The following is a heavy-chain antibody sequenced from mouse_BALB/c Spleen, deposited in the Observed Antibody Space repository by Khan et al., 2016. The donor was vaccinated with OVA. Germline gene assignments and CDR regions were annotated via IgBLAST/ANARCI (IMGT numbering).Heavy chain of an antibody. V-gene: IGHV1-76*01. CDR1: GYTFTSYW. CDR2: IYPGTGNS. Sequence: QVQLKESGAELVRPGASVKLSCKASGYTFTSYWIHWVKQRPGQGLEWIAWIYPGTGNSYYNQKFKDKATLTADKSSSTAYMQLSSLTSEDSDVYFCARDGAVYQFDHWGQGTTVTVSA. J-gene: IGHJ2*01. D-gene: IGHD3-3*01. CDR3: ARDGAVYQFDH.